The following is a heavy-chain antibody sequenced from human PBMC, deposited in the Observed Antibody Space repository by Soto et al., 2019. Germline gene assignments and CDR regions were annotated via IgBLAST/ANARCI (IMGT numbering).Heavy chain of an antibody. V-gene: IGHV3-9*01. CDR3: AQVCATVTLYYYLYV. D-gene: IGHD4-17*01. J-gene: IGHJ6*03. CDR1: GFTFDDYA. CDR2: ISWNSGSI. Sequence: EVQLVESGGGLVQPGRSLRLSCAASGFTFDDYAMHWVRHAPGKGLEWVSGISWNSGSICYAYSVKGRFTISRDNAKNSLSLHINSLRAESTALYYCAQVCATVTLYYYLYVWGKGTT.